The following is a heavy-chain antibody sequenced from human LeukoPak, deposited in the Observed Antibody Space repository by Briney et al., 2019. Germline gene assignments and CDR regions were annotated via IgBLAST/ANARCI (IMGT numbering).Heavy chain of an antibody. J-gene: IGHJ5*02. Sequence: PSETLSLTCTVSGGSISSYYWSWIRQPPGKGLEWIGYIYYSGSTNYNPSLKSRVTISVDTSKNQFSLKLSSVTAADTAVYYCAREGRFRGGWFDPWGQGTLVTVSS. D-gene: IGHD3-10*01. CDR2: IYYSGST. V-gene: IGHV4-59*01. CDR3: AREGRFRGGWFDP. CDR1: GGSISSYY.